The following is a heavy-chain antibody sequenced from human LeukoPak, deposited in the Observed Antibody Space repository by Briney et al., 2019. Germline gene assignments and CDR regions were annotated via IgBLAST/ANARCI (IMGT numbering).Heavy chain of an antibody. J-gene: IGHJ4*02. V-gene: IGHV1-2*02. CDR1: GYTFTGNF. CDR3: ARGHSSLRLYYFDY. D-gene: IGHD6-6*01. Sequence: ASVKVSCKASGYTFTGNFIHWVRQAPGRGLEWVGWINPNGGGTNYAQKFQGRVTMTRDTSISTAYMDLSSLTSEDTAIYYCARGHSSLRLYYFDYWGQGTLVTVSS. CDR2: INPNGGGT.